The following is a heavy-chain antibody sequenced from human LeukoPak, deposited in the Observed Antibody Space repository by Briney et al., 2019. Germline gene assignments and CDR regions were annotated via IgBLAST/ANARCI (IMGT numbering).Heavy chain of an antibody. J-gene: IGHJ4*02. CDR2: ISYDGSNK. CDR1: GFTFSSYG. V-gene: IGHV3-30*03. CDR3: ARAGYYASFFDY. D-gene: IGHD3-3*01. Sequence: GGSLRLSCAASGFTFSSYGMHWVRQAPGKGLEWVAVISYDGSNKYYADSVKGRFTISRDNAKNSLYLQMNSLRAEDTAVYYCARAGYYASFFDYWGQGTLVTVSS.